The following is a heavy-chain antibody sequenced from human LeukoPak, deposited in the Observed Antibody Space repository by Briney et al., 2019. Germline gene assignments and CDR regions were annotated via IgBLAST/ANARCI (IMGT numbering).Heavy chain of an antibody. CDR2: IHHSGGT. CDR1: GASVSRNW. D-gene: IGHD5-24*01. CDR3: ARVIMATFDY. V-gene: IGHV4-4*02. Sequence: SGTLSLTCTVSGASVSRNWWSWVRQPPGKGLEWIGEIHHSGGTNYNPSLKSRVTISVDRSKNQFSLKLSSVTAADTAVYYRARVIMATFDYWGQGTLVTVSS. J-gene: IGHJ4*02.